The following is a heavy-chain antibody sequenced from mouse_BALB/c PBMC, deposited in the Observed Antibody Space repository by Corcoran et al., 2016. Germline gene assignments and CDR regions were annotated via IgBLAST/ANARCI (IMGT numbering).Heavy chain of an antibody. V-gene: IGHV3-6*02. CDR3: STGDY. J-gene: IGHJ2*01. Sequence: DVQLQESGPGLVKPSQSLSLTCSVTGYSITSGYYWNWIRQFPGNKLEWMGYISYDGSNNYNPSLKNRISITRDTSKNQFFLKLNSVTTEDTATYYCSTGDYWGQGPTLTVSS. CDR1: GYSITSGYY. CDR2: ISYDGSN.